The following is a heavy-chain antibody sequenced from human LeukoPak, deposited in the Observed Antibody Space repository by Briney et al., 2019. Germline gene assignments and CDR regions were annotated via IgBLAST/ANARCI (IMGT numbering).Heavy chain of an antibody. V-gene: IGHV1-18*01. CDR2: ISAYNGNT. D-gene: IGHD3-10*01. CDR3: ARVIDLPRSRTMVRGVTLSYYYGMDV. J-gene: IGHJ6*02. Sequence: ASVKVSCKASGYTFTSYGISWVRQAPGQGLEWMGWISAYNGNTNYAQKLQGRVTMTTDTSTSTAYMELRSLRSDDTAVYYCARVIDLPRSRTMVRGVTLSYYYGMDVWGQGTTVTVSS. CDR1: GYTFTSYG.